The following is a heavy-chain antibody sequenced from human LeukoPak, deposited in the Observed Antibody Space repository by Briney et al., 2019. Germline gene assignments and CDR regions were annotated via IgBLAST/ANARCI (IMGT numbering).Heavy chain of an antibody. CDR2: ISVYNGNT. J-gene: IGHJ4*02. V-gene: IGHV1-18*01. D-gene: IGHD3-3*01. Sequence: ASVKVSCKASGYTFTSYGISWVRQAPGQGLEWMGWISVYNGNTNYAQKLQGRVTMTTDTSTSTAYMELRSLRCDDTAVYYFARGGVTIFGVVTTIDYWGQGTLVTVSS. CDR1: GYTFTSYG. CDR3: ARGGVTIFGVVTTIDY.